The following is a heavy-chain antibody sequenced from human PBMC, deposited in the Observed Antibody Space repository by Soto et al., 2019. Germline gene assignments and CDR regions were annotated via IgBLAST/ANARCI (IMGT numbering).Heavy chain of an antibody. CDR2: IDPSDPYT. D-gene: IGHD6-13*01. CDR3: ARHGLKSRSGYGMAV. Sequence: GESLKISCQGSGYTFNSYWISWVRQIPGKGLEWMGMIDPSDPYTNYSPSFQGHVTISVGKSISTAYLQWISLKASDTAMYYCARHGLKSRSGYGMAVWGQGSTVTVSS. J-gene: IGHJ6*02. V-gene: IGHV5-10-1*01. CDR1: GYTFNSYW.